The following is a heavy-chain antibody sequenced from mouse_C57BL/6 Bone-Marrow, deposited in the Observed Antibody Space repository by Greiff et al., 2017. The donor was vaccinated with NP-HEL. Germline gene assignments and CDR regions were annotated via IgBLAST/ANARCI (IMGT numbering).Heavy chain of an antibody. CDR2: IDPENGDT. CDR3: TGGLGAWFAD. J-gene: IGHJ3*01. CDR1: GFNIKDDY. Sequence: VQLQQSGAELVRPGASVKLSCTASGFNIKDDYMHWVKQRPEQGLEWIGWIDPENGDTEYASKFQGKATITADTSSNTAYLQLSSLTSEDTAVYYCTGGLGAWFADWGQGTLVTVAA. D-gene: IGHD2-4*01. V-gene: IGHV14-4*01.